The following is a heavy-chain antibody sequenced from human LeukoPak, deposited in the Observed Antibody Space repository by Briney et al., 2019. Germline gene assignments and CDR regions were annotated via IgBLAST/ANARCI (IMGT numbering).Heavy chain of an antibody. CDR2: ISGSGGST. CDR1: GFTFSSYA. CDR3: ARKYYYDSSGYYYLYYFDY. Sequence: GGSLRLSCAASGFTFSSYAMSWVRQAPGKGLEWVSAISGSGGSTYYADSVKGRFTISRDNSKNTLYLQMNSLRAEDTAVYYCARKYYYDSSGYYYLYYFDYWGQGTLATVSS. V-gene: IGHV3-23*01. D-gene: IGHD3-22*01. J-gene: IGHJ4*02.